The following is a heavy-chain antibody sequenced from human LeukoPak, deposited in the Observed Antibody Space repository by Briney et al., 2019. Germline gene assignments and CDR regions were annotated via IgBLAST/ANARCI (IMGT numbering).Heavy chain of an antibody. CDR1: GFTFSSYG. V-gene: IGHV3-30*18. Sequence: GGSLRLSCAASGFTFSSYGMHWVRQAPGKGLEWVAVILYDGSNKYYADSVKGRFTISRDNSKNTLYLQMNSLRAEDAAVYYCAKDYGSSGSWYFDLWGRGTLVTVSS. CDR2: ILYDGSNK. D-gene: IGHD3-22*01. CDR3: AKDYGSSGSWYFDL. J-gene: IGHJ2*01.